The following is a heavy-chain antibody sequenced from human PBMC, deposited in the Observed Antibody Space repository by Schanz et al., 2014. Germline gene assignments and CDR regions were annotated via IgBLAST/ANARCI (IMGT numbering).Heavy chain of an antibody. CDR2: ISGHNGNT. Sequence: QVQMVQSGAEVKKPGAAVKVSCKASGYTFIRYGISWVRQAPGQGLEWMGWISGHNGNTNYAPKVQDRVTMTTDTSTSTAYMELRSLRSDDTAVYYCARGWGYDALTGYVFWGQGTLVTVSS. CDR1: GYTFIRYG. D-gene: IGHD3-9*01. CDR3: ARGWGYDALTGYVF. V-gene: IGHV1-18*04. J-gene: IGHJ4*02.